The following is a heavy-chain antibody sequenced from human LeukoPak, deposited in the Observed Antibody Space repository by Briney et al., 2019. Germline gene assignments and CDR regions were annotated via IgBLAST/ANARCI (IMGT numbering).Heavy chain of an antibody. CDR3: ATVFRYGDFDY. V-gene: IGHV1-2*02. J-gene: IGHJ4*02. D-gene: IGHD4-17*01. CDR1: GYTFTGYY. CDR2: INPDSGGT. Sequence: ASVKVSCKASGYTFTGYYMHWVRQAPGQGLEWMGWINPDSGGTKYAQKFQGRVTMTRDTSTDTAYMELSSLRSEDTAVYYCATVFRYGDFDYWGQGTLVTVSS.